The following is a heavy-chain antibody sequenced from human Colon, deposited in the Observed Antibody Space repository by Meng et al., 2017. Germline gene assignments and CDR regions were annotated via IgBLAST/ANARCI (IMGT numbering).Heavy chain of an antibody. D-gene: IGHD3-10*01. CDR2: IYSSGST. V-gene: IGHV4-4*07. J-gene: IGHJ4*02. Sequence: QGQLQESGPGRGKPSETLSLTCTVSGGSISSYYWTWIRQPAGKGLEWIGRIYSSGSTNYNPSLKSRVTMSVDTSKNQVSLNLTSVTAADTAVYYCARDGSGSRPFDYWGQGTLVTVSS. CDR3: ARDGSGSRPFDY. CDR1: GGSISSYY.